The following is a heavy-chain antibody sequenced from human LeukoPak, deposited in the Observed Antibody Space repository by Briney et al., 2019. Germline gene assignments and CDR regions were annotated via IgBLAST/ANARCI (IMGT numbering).Heavy chain of an antibody. Sequence: GGSLRLSCAASGFSFNTYSMTWVRQAPGKGLEWVSIISRTSESTFYADSVKGRFTISRDNARNFLYLQMNSLRAEDTAAYYCARGDPIYDFWSGGDHWGQGSLVSVSS. CDR3: ARGDPIYDFWSGGDH. CDR1: GFSFNTYS. D-gene: IGHD3-3*01. V-gene: IGHV3-21*01. CDR2: ISRTSEST. J-gene: IGHJ4*02.